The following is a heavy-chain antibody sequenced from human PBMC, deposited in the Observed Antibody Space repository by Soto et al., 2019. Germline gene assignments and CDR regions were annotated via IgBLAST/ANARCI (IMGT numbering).Heavy chain of an antibody. CDR1: GYSFTGYY. D-gene: IGHD2-8*02. CDR2: INPDSGAT. V-gene: IGHV1-2*02. CDR3: ARGDYWTGGYPFPYFDY. J-gene: IGHJ4*02. Sequence: HEHLVQSGAEVKRPGASLKVSCKASGYSFTGYYIHWVRQAPGQGLEWMGWINPDSGATNYAQNFQGRVTLTIDTSISTASMDLTSLTSDDTAVYYCARGDYWTGGYPFPYFDYWGQGTLVIVSS.